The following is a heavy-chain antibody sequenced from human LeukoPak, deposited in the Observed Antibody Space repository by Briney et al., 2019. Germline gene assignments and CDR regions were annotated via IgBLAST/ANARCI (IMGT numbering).Heavy chain of an antibody. V-gene: IGHV3-30*02. D-gene: IGHD7-27*01. Sequence: GGSLRLSCAASTVSFSSHGLYWVRQAPGKGLGWGAFIYKDENDKGYADSVKGRYTISRDNSNNMLYLQMNSLRADDAAVYYCATLVKTGEGGRGYFDHWGQGTLLTVSS. J-gene: IGHJ4*02. CDR3: ATLVKTGEGGRGYFDH. CDR1: TVSFSSHG. CDR2: IYKDENDK.